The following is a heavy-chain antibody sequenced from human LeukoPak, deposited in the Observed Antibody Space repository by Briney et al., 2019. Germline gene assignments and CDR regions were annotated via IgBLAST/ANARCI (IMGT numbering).Heavy chain of an antibody. CDR2: IYNSGST. Sequence: PSETLSLTCTVSGGSISSYYWSWIRQPPGKGLGWIGYIYNSGSTNYNPSLKSRVTISVDTSKNHLSLKLSSVTAADTAVYYCARLHRGDDAFDIWGQGTMVTVSS. V-gene: IGHV4-59*08. D-gene: IGHD3-10*01. J-gene: IGHJ3*02. CDR3: ARLHRGDDAFDI. CDR1: GGSISSYY.